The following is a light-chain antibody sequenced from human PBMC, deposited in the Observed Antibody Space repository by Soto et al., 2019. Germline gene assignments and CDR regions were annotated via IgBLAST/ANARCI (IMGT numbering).Light chain of an antibody. CDR1: QSVSSY. CDR2: DAS. J-gene: IGKJ3*01. CDR3: QQRSNWPPIFT. Sequence: EIVLTQSPATLSLSPGERATLSCRANQSVSSYLAWYQQKPGQAPRLLIYDASNRATGIPARFSGSGSGTDFTLTITSLEPEDFAVYYCQQRSNWPPIFTFGPGTKVDFK. V-gene: IGKV3-11*01.